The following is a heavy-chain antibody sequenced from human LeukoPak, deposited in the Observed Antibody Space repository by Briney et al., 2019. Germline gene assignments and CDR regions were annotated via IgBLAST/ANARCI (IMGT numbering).Heavy chain of an antibody. J-gene: IGHJ4*02. D-gene: IGHD6-19*01. CDR1: GGSISSSSYY. CDR2: INDSGST. Sequence: SETLSLTCTVSGGSISSSSYYWCWIRHPPGKGLEWIGYINDSGSTNYNPSLKSRVTISVDTSKNQFSLKLSSVTAADTAVYYCARLKNGWYGDYWGQGTLVTVSS. V-gene: IGHV4-61*05. CDR3: ARLKNGWYGDY.